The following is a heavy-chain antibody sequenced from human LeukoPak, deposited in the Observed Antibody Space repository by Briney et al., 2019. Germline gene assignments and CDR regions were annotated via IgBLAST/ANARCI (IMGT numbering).Heavy chain of an antibody. D-gene: IGHD2-2*01. J-gene: IGHJ6*02. V-gene: IGHV1-8*01. CDR2: MNPNSGNT. CDR1: GYTFTSYD. Sequence: ASVKVSCKASGYTFTSYDINWVRQATGQGLEWMGWMNPNSGNTGYAQKFQGRVTMTRNTSISTAYMELSSLRSEDTAVYYCAREGPIGYCSSTSCLNTYYHYYGMDVWGQGTTVTVSS. CDR3: AREGPIGYCSSTSCLNTYYHYYGMDV.